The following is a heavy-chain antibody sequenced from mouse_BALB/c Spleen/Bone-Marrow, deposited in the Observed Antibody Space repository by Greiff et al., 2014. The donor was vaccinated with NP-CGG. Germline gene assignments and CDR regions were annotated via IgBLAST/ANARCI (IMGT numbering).Heavy chain of an antibody. CDR3: ARITTATGAMDY. Sequence: QVQLQQSGPGLVSPSQSLSITCTVSGFSLTNYGVHWVRQPPGKGLEWQGVIWADGSTNYNSALMSRLSISKDNSKSQVFFKMNSLQTDDTAMYYCARITTATGAMDYWGQGTSVTVSS. CDR1: GFSLTNYG. D-gene: IGHD1-2*01. V-gene: IGHV2-9*02. CDR2: IWADGST. J-gene: IGHJ4*01.